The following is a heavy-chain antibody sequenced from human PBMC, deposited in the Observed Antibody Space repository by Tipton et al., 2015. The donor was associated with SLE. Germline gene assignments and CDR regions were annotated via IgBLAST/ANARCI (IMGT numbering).Heavy chain of an antibody. CDR3: AKPATAAPYNYFDP. D-gene: IGHD6-13*01. V-gene: IGHV3-23*01. CDR1: GFPFNTYA. CDR2: ISGGGGST. J-gene: IGHJ5*02. Sequence: SLRLSCAASGFPFNTYAMNWVRQAPGNGLEWVSVISGGGGSTFYADSVKGRFVISRDNSKNTLYLQMDSLRADDTAVYYCAKPATAAPYNYFDPWGQGTLVTVSS.